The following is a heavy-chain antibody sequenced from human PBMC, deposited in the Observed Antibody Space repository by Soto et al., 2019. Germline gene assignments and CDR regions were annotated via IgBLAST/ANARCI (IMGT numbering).Heavy chain of an antibody. V-gene: IGHV1-18*01. CDR1: GYTFTRSG. CDR2: ISSYNGDT. CDR3: AREGVAPYYYCGMDV. J-gene: IGHJ6*04. Sequence: QVQLVQSGAEVKKPGASVKVSCKASGYTFTRSGISWVRQAPGQGPEWMGWISSYNGDTNYAQTFQGRVTMTTDTSTSTVYMEMRSLRSDDTGVYYCAREGVAPYYYCGMDVWVEGTPFTVSS.